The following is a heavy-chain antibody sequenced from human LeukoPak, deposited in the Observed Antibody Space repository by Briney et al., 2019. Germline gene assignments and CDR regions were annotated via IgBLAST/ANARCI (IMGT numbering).Heavy chain of an antibody. D-gene: IGHD2-21*01. CDR3: ARDPGAHCGGDCYLNHDAFDI. J-gene: IGHJ3*02. CDR1: GYTFTSYG. V-gene: IGHV1-18*01. Sequence: ASVKVSCKASGYTFTSYGISWVRQAPGQGLEWMGWISAYNGNTNYAQKLQGRVTMTTDTSTSIAYMELRSLRFDDTAVYYCARDPGAHCGGDCYLNHDAFDIWGQGTMVTVSS. CDR2: ISAYNGNT.